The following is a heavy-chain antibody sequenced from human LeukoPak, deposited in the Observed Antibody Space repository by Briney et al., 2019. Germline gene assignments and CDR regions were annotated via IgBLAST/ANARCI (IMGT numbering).Heavy chain of an antibody. CDR3: ARDLEAVAGTIDY. D-gene: IGHD6-19*01. CDR2: ISSSSSYT. J-gene: IGHJ4*02. Sequence: NPGGSLRLSCAASGFTFSDYHMSWIRQAPGKGLEWVSYISSSSSYTNYADSVKGRFTISRDNAKNSLYLQMNSLRAEDTAVYYCARDLEAVAGTIDYWGQGTLVTVSS. CDR1: GFTFSDYH. V-gene: IGHV3-11*06.